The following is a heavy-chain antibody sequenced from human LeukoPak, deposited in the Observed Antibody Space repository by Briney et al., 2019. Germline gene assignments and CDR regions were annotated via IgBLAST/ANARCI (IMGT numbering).Heavy chain of an antibody. Sequence: ASVKVSCKASGYTFTGYYMHWVRQAPGQGLEWMGWINPNSGDTNYAQKFQGRVTMTRDTSISTAYMELSRLRSDDTAVYYCARGYIVVVPAETPPDYWGQETLVTVSS. CDR3: ARGYIVVVPAETPPDY. V-gene: IGHV1-2*02. CDR1: GYTFTGYY. CDR2: INPNSGDT. J-gene: IGHJ4*02. D-gene: IGHD2-2*01.